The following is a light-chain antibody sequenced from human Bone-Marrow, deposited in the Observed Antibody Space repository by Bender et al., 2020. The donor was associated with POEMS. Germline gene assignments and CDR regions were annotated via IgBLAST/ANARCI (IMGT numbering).Light chain of an antibody. CDR3: QAWDAYSVI. V-gene: IGLV3-1*01. Sequence: SYEVTQPPSVSVSPGQTASITCSGDDLGDKYVAWYQQKPGQSPVLVIYQDTKRPSGIPERFSGSNSGNTATLTISGTQAMDEAHYYCQAWDAYSVILGGGTKLTVL. CDR1: DLGDKY. CDR2: QDT. J-gene: IGLJ2*01.